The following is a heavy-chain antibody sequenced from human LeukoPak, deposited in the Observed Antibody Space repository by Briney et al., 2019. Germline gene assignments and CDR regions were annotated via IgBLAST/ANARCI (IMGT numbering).Heavy chain of an antibody. Sequence: GGSLRLSCAASGFPFTVYPTHWVRQAPGKGLEWVSVSSSDETYKFYADSVRGRFTISKDNSKNRLYLQMSDLRAEDTAVYFCATLRSDSSGWYYFDYWGQGTLVTVSS. CDR3: ATLRSDSSGWYYFDY. D-gene: IGHD6-19*01. CDR1: GFPFTVYP. CDR2: SSSDETYK. V-gene: IGHV3-30-3*01. J-gene: IGHJ4*02.